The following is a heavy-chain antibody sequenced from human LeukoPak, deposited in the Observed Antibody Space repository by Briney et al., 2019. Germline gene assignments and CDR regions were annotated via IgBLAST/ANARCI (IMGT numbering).Heavy chain of an antibody. J-gene: IGHJ4*02. CDR1: GFAFGSYA. Sequence: GGSLRLSCTASGFAFGSYAMGWVRQATGKGLEWVSSIDSSGSFRPSADSVKGRFTISRNNSENTVYLQLNSLRAEDTAVYSCAKISTFSENFDHCGQGALVTASS. V-gene: IGHV3-23*01. D-gene: IGHD3-16*01. CDR3: AKISTFSENFDH. CDR2: IDSSGSFR.